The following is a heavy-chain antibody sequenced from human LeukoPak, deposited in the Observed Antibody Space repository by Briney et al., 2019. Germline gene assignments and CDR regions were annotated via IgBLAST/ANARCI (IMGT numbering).Heavy chain of an antibody. CDR3: AMSPINYYDSSGFDY. J-gene: IGHJ4*02. CDR2: INPNSGGT. V-gene: IGHV1-2*02. CDR1: GYTFTGYY. D-gene: IGHD3-22*01. Sequence: ASVKVSCKAFGYTFTGYYMHWVRQAPGQGLEWMGWINPNSGGTNYAQKFQGRVTMTRDTSISTAYMELSRLRSDDTAVYYCAMSPINYYDSSGFDYWGQGTLVTVSS.